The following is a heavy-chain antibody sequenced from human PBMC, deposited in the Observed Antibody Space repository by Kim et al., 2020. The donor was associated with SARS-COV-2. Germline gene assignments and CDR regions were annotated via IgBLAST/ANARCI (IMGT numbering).Heavy chain of an antibody. V-gene: IGHV3-23*01. Sequence: GGSLRLSCAASGFTFSSYAMSWVRQAPGKGLEWVSAISGSGGSTYYADSVKGRFTISRDNSKNTLYLQMNSLRAEDTAVYYCAKIIGRAVAGTGIGIDYWGQGTLVTVSS. CDR1: GFTFSSYA. CDR3: AKIIGRAVAGTGIGIDY. D-gene: IGHD6-19*01. CDR2: ISGSGGST. J-gene: IGHJ4*02.